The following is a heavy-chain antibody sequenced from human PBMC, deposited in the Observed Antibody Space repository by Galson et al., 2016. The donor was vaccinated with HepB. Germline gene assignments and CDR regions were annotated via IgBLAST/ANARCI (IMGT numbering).Heavy chain of an antibody. CDR3: GILYGGFDP. CDR1: GLPSNNYA. J-gene: IGHJ5*02. Sequence: SLRLSCAASGLPSNNYAMHWVRHAPGKGLECVPLISGDGRNTYYADSVKGRFSISRDNRKKSLYLEMNSLRTKDTAFYYCGILYGGFDPWGQGTLVTVSS. D-gene: IGHD2/OR15-2a*01. V-gene: IGHV3-43*02. CDR2: ISGDGRNT.